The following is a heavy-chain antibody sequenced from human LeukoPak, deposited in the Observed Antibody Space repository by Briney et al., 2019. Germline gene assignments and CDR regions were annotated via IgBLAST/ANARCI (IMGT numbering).Heavy chain of an antibody. V-gene: IGHV3-21*04. CDR1: GFTFSSYS. J-gene: IGHJ5*02. CDR3: ATKMATRKRAFDP. CDR2: ISSSSTYK. Sequence: GSLRLSCAASGFTFSSYSMSWVRQGPGKGLEWVSSISSSSTYKYYAGSVKGRFTISRDNSKNTLYLQMNSLRAEDTAVYYCATKMATRKRAFDPWGQGTLVTVSS. D-gene: IGHD5-24*01.